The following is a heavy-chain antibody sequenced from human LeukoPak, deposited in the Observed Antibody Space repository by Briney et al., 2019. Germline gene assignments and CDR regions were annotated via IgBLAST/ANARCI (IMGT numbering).Heavy chain of an antibody. D-gene: IGHD3-22*01. Sequence: SETLSLTCTVSGGSISSSSYYWGWIRQPPGKGLEWIGSIYYSGSTYYNPSLKSRVTISVDTSKNQFSLKLSSVTAADTAVYYCARLKDTMIVVDIEAFDIWGQGTMVTVSS. CDR3: ARLKDTMIVVDIEAFDI. CDR2: IYYSGST. J-gene: IGHJ3*02. CDR1: GGSISSSSYY. V-gene: IGHV4-39*01.